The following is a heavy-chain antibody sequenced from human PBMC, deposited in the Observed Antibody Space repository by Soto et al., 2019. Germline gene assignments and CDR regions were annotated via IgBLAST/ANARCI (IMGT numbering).Heavy chain of an antibody. V-gene: IGHV1-24*01. CDR1: GYTLTELS. J-gene: IGHJ3*02. D-gene: IGHD3-9*01. Sequence: ASVKVSCKVSGYTLTELSRHWVRQAPGKGLEWMGGFDPEDGETIYAQKFQGRVTMTEDTSTDTAYMELSSLRSEDTAVYYCATDPTYYDILTGYGRAFDIWGQGTMVTVSS. CDR3: ATDPTYYDILTGYGRAFDI. CDR2: FDPEDGET.